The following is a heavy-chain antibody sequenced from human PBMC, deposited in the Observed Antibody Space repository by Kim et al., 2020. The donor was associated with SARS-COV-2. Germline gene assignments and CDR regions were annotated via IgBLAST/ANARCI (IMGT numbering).Heavy chain of an antibody. CDR2: IYYSGST. Sequence: SETLSLTCTVSGGSISSGGYYWSWIRQHPGKGLEWIGYIYYSGSTYYNPSLKSRVTISVDTSKNQFSLQLSSVTAADTAVYYCARAPRGGVIKFGGVISGGFDYWCQGTLVTVSS. D-gene: IGHD3-16*02. J-gene: IGHJ4*02. V-gene: IGHV4-31*03. CDR1: GGSISSGGYY. CDR3: ARAPRGGVIKFGGVISGGFDY.